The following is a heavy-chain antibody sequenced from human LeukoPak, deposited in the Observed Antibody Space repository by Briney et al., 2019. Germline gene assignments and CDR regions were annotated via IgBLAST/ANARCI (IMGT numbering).Heavy chain of an antibody. J-gene: IGHJ4*02. CDR3: ARVSGDYGYEGGDY. Sequence: ASVTVSCTASGYTFTSYGISWVRQAPGQGLEWMGWISAYNGNTNYAQKLQGRVTMTTDTSTSTAYMELRSLRSDDTAVYYCARVSGDYGYEGGDYWGQGTLVTVSS. CDR2: ISAYNGNT. CDR1: GYTFTSYG. V-gene: IGHV1-18*01. D-gene: IGHD5-18*01.